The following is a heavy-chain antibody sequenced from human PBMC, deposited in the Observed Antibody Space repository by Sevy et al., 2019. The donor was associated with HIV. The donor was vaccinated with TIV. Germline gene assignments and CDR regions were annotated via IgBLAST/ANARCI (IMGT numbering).Heavy chain of an antibody. CDR3: AKDHGGEGSYYFDY. Sequence: GGSLRLSCAASGFTFSSYGMHWVRQAPGKGLEWVAVISYDGSNKYYADSVKGRFTISRDNSKNTLYLQMNSLRAEDTAGYYCAKDHGGEGSYYFDYWGQGTLVTVSS. J-gene: IGHJ4*02. D-gene: IGHD3-16*01. CDR2: ISYDGSNK. V-gene: IGHV3-30*18. CDR1: GFTFSSYG.